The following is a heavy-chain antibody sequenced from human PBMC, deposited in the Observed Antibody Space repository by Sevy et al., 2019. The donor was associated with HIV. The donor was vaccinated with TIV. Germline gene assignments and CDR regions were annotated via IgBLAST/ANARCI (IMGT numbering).Heavy chain of an antibody. CDR3: ARVESCGGDCYYSDY. Sequence: ASVKVSCKASGYTFTSYYIHWVRQAPGQGLECMGIINPSGGGTNYAQKFQGRVTFTRDTSRSTVYMELSSLRAEDTAVYYCARVESCGGDCYYSDYWGQGTQVTVSS. CDR2: INPSGGGT. CDR1: GYTFTSYY. J-gene: IGHJ4*02. V-gene: IGHV1-46*01. D-gene: IGHD2-21*02.